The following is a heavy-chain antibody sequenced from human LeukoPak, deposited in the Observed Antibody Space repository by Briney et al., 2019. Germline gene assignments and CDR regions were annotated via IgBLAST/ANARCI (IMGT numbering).Heavy chain of an antibody. CDR3: ARHSNSGPGDY. CDR2: ISSSSTII. D-gene: IGHD4-23*01. V-gene: IGHV3-48*04. Sequence: GASLRLCCVAAGCTFSSYSMIWVRQARGMCLASVSYISSSSTIIYFADSVKGRFTISRDNAKNSLYLQMNSLRAEDTAVYYCARHSNSGPGDYWGQGTLVTVSS. CDR1: GCTFSSYS. J-gene: IGHJ4*02.